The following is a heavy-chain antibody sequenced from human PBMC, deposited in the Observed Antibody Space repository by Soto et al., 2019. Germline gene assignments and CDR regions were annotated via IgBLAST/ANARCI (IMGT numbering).Heavy chain of an antibody. D-gene: IGHD2-2*01. J-gene: IGHJ6*02. CDR2: ISSSGSTI. CDR1: GFTFSSYE. Sequence: SGGSLRLSCAASGFTFSSYEMNWVRQAPRKGLEWVSYISSSGSTIYYADSMKGRFTISRDNAKNSLYLQMNSLRAEDTAVYYCASSGVVPAAMGAYYYGMDVWGQGTTVTVSS. CDR3: ASSGVVPAAMGAYYYGMDV. V-gene: IGHV3-48*03.